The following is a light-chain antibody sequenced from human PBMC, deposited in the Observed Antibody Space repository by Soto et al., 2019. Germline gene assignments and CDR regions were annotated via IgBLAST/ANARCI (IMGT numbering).Light chain of an antibody. Sequence: QSALTQPASVSGSPGQSITISCTGTTSDVVGYNDVSWYQQHPGEAPKLMIYDVSNRPSGVSNRFSGSKSGNTASLTISGLQAEDEADYYCSSYTSSTLPYVFGTGTKVTVL. V-gene: IGLV2-14*01. J-gene: IGLJ1*01. CDR3: SSYTSSTLPYV. CDR1: TSDVVGYND. CDR2: DVS.